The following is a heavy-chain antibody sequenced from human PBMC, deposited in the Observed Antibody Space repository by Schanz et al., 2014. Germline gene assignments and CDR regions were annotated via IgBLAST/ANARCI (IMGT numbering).Heavy chain of an antibody. Sequence: QVLLVQSGAEVKQPGASVKVSCKASGYTFTSYGISWVRQAPGQGLEWMGWISAYNGNTNYAQKLQGRVTMTTDTSTSTAYMELRSLRSDDTAVYYCARDNLVSSSWYNYYGMDVWGQGTTVTVSS. CDR2: ISAYNGNT. CDR3: ARDNLVSSSWYNYYGMDV. V-gene: IGHV1-18*01. J-gene: IGHJ6*02. CDR1: GYTFTSYG. D-gene: IGHD6-13*01.